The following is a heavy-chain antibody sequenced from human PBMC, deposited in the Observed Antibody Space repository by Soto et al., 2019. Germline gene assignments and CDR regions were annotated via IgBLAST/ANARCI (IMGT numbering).Heavy chain of an antibody. CDR3: TTGGVDYVWGSYRRYYYYGMDV. V-gene: IGHV3-15*07. CDR1: GFTFSNAW. CDR2: IKSKTDGGTT. D-gene: IGHD3-16*02. Sequence: PGGSLRLSCAASGFTFSNAWMNWVRQAPGKGLEWVGRIKSKTDGGTTDYAAPVKGRFTISRDDSKNTLYLQMNSLKTEDTAVYYCTTGGVDYVWGSYRRYYYYGMDVWGQGTTVTVSS. J-gene: IGHJ6*02.